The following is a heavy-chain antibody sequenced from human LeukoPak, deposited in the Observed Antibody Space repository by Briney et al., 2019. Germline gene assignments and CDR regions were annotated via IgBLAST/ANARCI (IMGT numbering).Heavy chain of an antibody. CDR2: INTNTGNP. V-gene: IGHV7-4-1*02. CDR1: GYTFTSYG. CDR3: ARSGPSKGIAAAGLVAPYNWFDP. J-gene: IGHJ5*02. D-gene: IGHD6-13*01. Sequence: ASVKVSCKASGYTFTSYGISWVRQAPGQGLEWMGWINTNTGNPTYAQGFTGRFVFSLDTSVSTAYLQISSLKAEDTAVYYCARSGPSKGIAAAGLVAPYNWFDPWGQGTLVTVSS.